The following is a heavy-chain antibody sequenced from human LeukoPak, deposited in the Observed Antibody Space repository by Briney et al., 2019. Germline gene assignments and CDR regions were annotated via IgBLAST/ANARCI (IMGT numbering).Heavy chain of an antibody. V-gene: IGHV1-18*01. D-gene: IGHD3-9*01. CDR3: ARDPYDILTGYYHYGMDV. CDR2: ISAYNGNT. J-gene: IGHJ6*02. CDR1: GYTFTSYG. Sequence: ASVKVSCKASGYTFTSYGISWVRQAPGQGLEWMGWISAYNGNTNYAQKLQGRVTMTTDTSTSTAYTELRSLRSDDTAVYYCARDPYDILTGYYHYGMDVWGQGTTVTVSS.